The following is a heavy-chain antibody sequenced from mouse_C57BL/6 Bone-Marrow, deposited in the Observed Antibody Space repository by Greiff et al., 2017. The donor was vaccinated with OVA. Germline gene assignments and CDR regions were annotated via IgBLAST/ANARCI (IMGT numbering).Heavy chain of an antibody. D-gene: IGHD2-3*01. J-gene: IGHJ4*01. CDR3: DRVYESYYPYCAMDY. CDR2: IWSDGST. V-gene: IGHV2-6*03. Sequence: VQGVESGPGLVAPSQSLSITCTVSGFSLTSYGVHWVRQPPGKGLEWLVVIWSDGSTTYNSALKSRLSISQDNSKSHVFLLMNSLPTNATALDYYDRVYESYYPYCAMDYWGQGTSVTVSS. CDR1: GFSLTSYG.